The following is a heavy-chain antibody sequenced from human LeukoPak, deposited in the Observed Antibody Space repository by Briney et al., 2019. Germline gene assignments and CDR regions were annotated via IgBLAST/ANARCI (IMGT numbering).Heavy chain of an antibody. J-gene: IGHJ4*02. CDR1: GGSISSYY. V-gene: IGHV4-59*08. CDR2: IYYSGGT. Sequence: SETLSLTCTVSGGSISSYYWSWIRQPPGKGLEWIGYIYYSGGTNYNPSLKSRVTISVDTSKNQFSLKLSSVTAADTAVYYCARTVSKYQLRYFDYWGQGTLVTVSS. CDR3: ARTVSKYQLRYFDY. D-gene: IGHD2-2*01.